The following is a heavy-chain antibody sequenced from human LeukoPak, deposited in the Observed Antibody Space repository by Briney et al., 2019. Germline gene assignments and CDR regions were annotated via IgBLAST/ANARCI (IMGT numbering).Heavy chain of an antibody. CDR1: GFTFSSYA. V-gene: IGHV3-23*01. CDR2: ISDSGSGGNT. J-gene: IGHJ6*03. D-gene: IGHD3-9*01. Sequence: GGSLRLSCAASGFTFSSYAMSWVRQAPGKGLEWVSTISDSGSGGNTYYADSVKGRFTISRDNAKNSLYLQMNSLRAEDTAVYYCARKYYDILTGYYNWLTPQYYYYMDVWGKGTTVTISS. CDR3: ARKYYDILTGYYNWLTPQYYYYMDV.